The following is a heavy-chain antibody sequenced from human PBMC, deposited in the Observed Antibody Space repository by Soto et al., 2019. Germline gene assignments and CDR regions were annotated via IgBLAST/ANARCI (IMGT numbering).Heavy chain of an antibody. CDR2: IKQDGSEK. J-gene: IGHJ4*02. Sequence: GGSLRLSCAASGFTFSSYWMSWVRQAPGKGLEWVANIKQDGSEKYYVDSVKGRFTISRDNAKNSLYLQMNSLRAEDTAVYYCARVSGAEDGSGEIDYWGQGTLVTVSS. D-gene: IGHD3-10*01. CDR3: ARVSGAEDGSGEIDY. V-gene: IGHV3-7*01. CDR1: GFTFSSYW.